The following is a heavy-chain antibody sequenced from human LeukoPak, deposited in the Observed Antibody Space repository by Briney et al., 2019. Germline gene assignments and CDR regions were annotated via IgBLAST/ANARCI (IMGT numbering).Heavy chain of an antibody. CDR1: GFTFSSYG. Sequence: PGRSLRLSCAASGFTFSSYGMHWVRQAPGKGLEWVAVIWYDGSSKYYADSVKGRFTISRGNSKNTLYLQMNSLRAEDTAVYYCARSQIAVAGAFDYWGQGTLVTVSS. CDR3: ARSQIAVAGAFDY. J-gene: IGHJ4*02. CDR2: IWYDGSSK. D-gene: IGHD6-19*01. V-gene: IGHV3-33*01.